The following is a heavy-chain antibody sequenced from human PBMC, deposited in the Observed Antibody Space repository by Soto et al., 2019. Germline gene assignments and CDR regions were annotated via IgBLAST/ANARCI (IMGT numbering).Heavy chain of an antibody. Sequence: QVQLVESGGGLVKPGGSLRLSCAASGFTFSDYYMSWIRQAPGQGLEWVSYSSSRSSIIFYADSVKGRFTISRDNVKNSRYLQMTSLRAEDTAVYYCASGTNGAFFVYWGQGSLVTVSS. J-gene: IGHJ4*02. CDR2: SSSRSSII. CDR1: GFTFSDYY. V-gene: IGHV3-11*01. D-gene: IGHD2-8*01. CDR3: ASGTNGAFFVY.